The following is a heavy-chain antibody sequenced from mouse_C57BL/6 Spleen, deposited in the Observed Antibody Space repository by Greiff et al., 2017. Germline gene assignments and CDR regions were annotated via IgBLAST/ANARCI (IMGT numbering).Heavy chain of an antibody. CDR1: GYTFTSYG. J-gene: IGHJ1*03. V-gene: IGHV1-81*01. CDR3: ARRDCYGSRGYFDV. D-gene: IGHD1-1*01. CDR2: IYPRSGNT. Sequence: VQLQQSGAELARPGASVKLSCKASGYTFTSYGISWVKQRTGQGLEWIGEIYPRSGNTYYNQKFKGKATLTADKSTSTAYMELRSLTSEDSAVDVCARRDCYGSRGYFDVWGTGTTVTVSS.